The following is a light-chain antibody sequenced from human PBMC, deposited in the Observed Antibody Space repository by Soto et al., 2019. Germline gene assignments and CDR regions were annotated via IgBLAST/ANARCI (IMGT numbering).Light chain of an antibody. CDR3: QQYNTWPT. V-gene: IGKV3-15*01. CDR2: GAS. J-gene: IGKJ1*01. Sequence: EIVMTQSPATLSVSPGERATLSCRASQSVSSNLAWYQQKPGQAPRFLIYGASTRATGIPARFSGSGSGTEFTLTISSLQSEDFEVYYCQQYNTWPTFGQGTKVEIK. CDR1: QSVSSN.